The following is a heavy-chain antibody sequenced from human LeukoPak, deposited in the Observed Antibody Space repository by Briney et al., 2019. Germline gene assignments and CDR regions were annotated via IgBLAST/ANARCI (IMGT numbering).Heavy chain of an antibody. CDR1: AFTFSSYW. J-gene: IGHJ4*02. V-gene: IGHV3-74*01. CDR3: AKDHGAGWFGEYLGY. D-gene: IGHD3-10*01. Sequence: GSLRLSCAASAFTFSSYWMHWVRQAPGKGLVWVSRINSDGSSTSYADSVKGRFTISRDNAKNTLYLQMSSLRAEDTAVYYCAKDHGAGWFGEYLGYWGQGTLVTVSS. CDR2: INSDGSST.